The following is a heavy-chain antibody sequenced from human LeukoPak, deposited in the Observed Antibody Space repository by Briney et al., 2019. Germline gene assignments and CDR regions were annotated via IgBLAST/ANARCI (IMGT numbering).Heavy chain of an antibody. CDR3: ARPAIFGVVIGSHDAFDI. J-gene: IGHJ3*02. Sequence: GGSLRLSCAASGFTFSSYSMKWVRQAPGKGLEWVSSISSSSSYIYYTDSVKGRFTISRDNAKNSLYLQMNSLRVEDTALYYCARPAIFGVVIGSHDAFDIWSQGTMVTVSS. CDR2: ISSSSSYI. D-gene: IGHD3-3*01. CDR1: GFTFSSYS. V-gene: IGHV3-21*01.